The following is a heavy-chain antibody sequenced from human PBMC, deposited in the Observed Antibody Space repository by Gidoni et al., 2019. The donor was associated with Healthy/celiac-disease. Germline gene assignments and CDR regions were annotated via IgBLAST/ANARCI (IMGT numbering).Heavy chain of an antibody. J-gene: IGHJ4*02. CDR2: IYTSGST. CDR3: ARGHYGDYYFDY. D-gene: IGHD4-17*01. Sequence: QVQLQESGPGLVKPSQTLSLTCTVSGGSISSGSYYWSWIRQPAGKGLEWIGRIYTSGSTNYNPSLKSRVTISVDTSKNQFSLKLSSVTAADTAVYYCARGHYGDYYFDYWGQGTLVTVSS. CDR1: GGSISSGSYY. V-gene: IGHV4-61*02.